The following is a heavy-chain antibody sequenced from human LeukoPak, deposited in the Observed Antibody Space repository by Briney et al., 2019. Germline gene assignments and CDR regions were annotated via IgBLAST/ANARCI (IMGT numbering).Heavy chain of an antibody. Sequence: SETLSLTCAVSGDPINSIDWWSWVRQSPARGLEWIGEIYHSGGTNYNPSLKSRVTISVDTSKNQFSLKLSSVTAADTAVYYCARDGHAFDIWGQGTMVTVSS. CDR2: IYHSGGT. CDR3: ARDGHAFDI. CDR1: GDPINSIDW. V-gene: IGHV4-4*02. J-gene: IGHJ3*02.